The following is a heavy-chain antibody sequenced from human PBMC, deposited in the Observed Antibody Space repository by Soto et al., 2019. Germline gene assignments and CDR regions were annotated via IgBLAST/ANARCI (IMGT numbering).Heavy chain of an antibody. CDR2: IWYDGSNK. V-gene: IGHV3-33*01. Sequence: GGSLRLSCAASGFTFSSYGMHWVRQAPGKGLEWVAVIWYDGSNKYYADSVKGRFTISRDNSKNTLYLQMNSLRAEDTAVYYCARDHNREYQLPLGVAFDIWGQGTLVTVSS. D-gene: IGHD2-2*01. J-gene: IGHJ3*02. CDR1: GFTFSSYG. CDR3: ARDHNREYQLPLGVAFDI.